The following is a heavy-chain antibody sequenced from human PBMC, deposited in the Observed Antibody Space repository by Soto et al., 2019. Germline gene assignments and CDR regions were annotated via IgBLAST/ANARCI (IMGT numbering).Heavy chain of an antibody. CDR1: GFTFGSHA. D-gene: IGHD3-3*01. Sequence: PGGSLRLSCTVSGFTFGSHAMSRVRQAPGKGLECVSGISGSGGTTFYADSVKGRFTISRDNSKKTLYLQMNSLRAEDTAVYYCAQTPYDFWSSGQYLFDHWGQGTLVTVSS. CDR3: AQTPYDFWSSGQYLFDH. J-gene: IGHJ4*02. V-gene: IGHV3-23*01. CDR2: ISGSGGTT.